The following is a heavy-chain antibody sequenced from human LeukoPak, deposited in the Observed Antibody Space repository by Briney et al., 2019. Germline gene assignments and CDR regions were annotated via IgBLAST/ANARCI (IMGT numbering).Heavy chain of an antibody. Sequence: GGSLRLSCAASGFTFSSYAMSWVRQAPGKGLEWVSAISGSGGSTYYADSVKGRFTISRDNSKNTLYPQMNSLRAEDTAVYYCAKRPSSCYSCWFDPWGQGTLVTVSS. CDR2: ISGSGGST. J-gene: IGHJ5*02. CDR1: GFTFSSYA. D-gene: IGHD2-15*01. V-gene: IGHV3-23*01. CDR3: AKRPSSCYSCWFDP.